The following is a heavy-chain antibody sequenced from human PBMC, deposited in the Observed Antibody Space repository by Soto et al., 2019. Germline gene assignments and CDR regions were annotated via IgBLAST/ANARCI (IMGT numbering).Heavy chain of an antibody. D-gene: IGHD2-21*02. CDR2: IHGGGNSA. J-gene: IGHJ4*02. Sequence: EVQLLESGGDLVQPGRSLRLSCAASGFTFSGYAMSWVRQAPGKGLEWVSVIHGGGNSAYYADSVKGRFTISRDNSKNTLYLQMSSLRGEDTAVYYCAKSRGLVTTSWHFDGWGQGTLVTVSS. V-gene: IGHV3-23*01. CDR1: GFTFSGYA. CDR3: AKSRGLVTTSWHFDG.